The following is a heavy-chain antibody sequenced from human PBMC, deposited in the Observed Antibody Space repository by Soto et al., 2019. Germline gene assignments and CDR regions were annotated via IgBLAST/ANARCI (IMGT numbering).Heavy chain of an antibody. Sequence: GGSLRLSCAASGFTFSSYGMHWVRQAPGKGLEWVAVIWYDGSNKYYADSVKGRLTISRDNSKNTLYLQMNSLRAEDTAVYYCARSDYYGSGPYGMDVWGQGTTVTVSS. CDR2: IWYDGSNK. V-gene: IGHV3-33*01. J-gene: IGHJ6*02. CDR3: ARSDYYGSGPYGMDV. D-gene: IGHD3-10*01. CDR1: GFTFSSYG.